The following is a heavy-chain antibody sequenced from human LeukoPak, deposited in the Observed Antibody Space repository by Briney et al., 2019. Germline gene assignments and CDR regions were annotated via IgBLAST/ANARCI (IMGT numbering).Heavy chain of an antibody. V-gene: IGHV4-59*01. CDR2: IYYSGST. D-gene: IGHD3-22*01. CDR3: ARGNYDSSGYFDY. J-gene: IGHJ4*02. Sequence: SETLSLTCTVSGGPISSYYWSWIRQPPGKGLEWIGYIYYSGSTNYNPSPKSRVTISVDTSKNQFSLKLSSVTAADTAVYYCARGNYDSSGYFDYWGQGTLVAVSS. CDR1: GGPISSYY.